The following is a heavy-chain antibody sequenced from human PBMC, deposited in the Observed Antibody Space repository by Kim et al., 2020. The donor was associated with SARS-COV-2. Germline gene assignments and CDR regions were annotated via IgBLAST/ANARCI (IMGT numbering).Heavy chain of an antibody. CDR2: IYYSGST. Sequence: SETLSLTCTVSGGSISSYYWSWIRQPPGKGLEWIGNIYYSGSTNYNPSPTSRGTISVDTSKNQYSLKLSSGTAADTAVYYCARGLLLWFGENLGESYGMDVWGQGTPVTVSS. CDR1: GGSISSYY. D-gene: IGHD3-10*01. V-gene: IGHV4-59*01. CDR3: ARGLLLWFGENLGESYGMDV. J-gene: IGHJ6*02.